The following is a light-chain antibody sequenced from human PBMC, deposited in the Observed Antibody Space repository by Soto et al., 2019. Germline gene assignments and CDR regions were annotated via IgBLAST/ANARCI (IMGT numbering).Light chain of an antibody. J-gene: IGLJ1*01. Sequence: QSVLTQPASVSGSPGQSITISCTGTSSDVGGYNYVSWYQHHPGKAPKLMIYDVSNRPSGVSNRFSGSKSGNTASLTISGLQPEDEADFYWRSYTSSNTRQMVFGT. CDR2: DVS. V-gene: IGLV2-14*03. CDR3: RSYTSSNTRQMV. CDR1: SSDVGGYNY.